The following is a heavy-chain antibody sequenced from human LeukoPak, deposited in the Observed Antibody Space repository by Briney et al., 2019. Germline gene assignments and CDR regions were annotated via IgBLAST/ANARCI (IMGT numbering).Heavy chain of an antibody. Sequence: SETLSLTCTVSGGSISNYYWSWIRQPPGKGLEWIAYIYYSGSSYYNPSLKSRVTLSVDTSKNQFSLKLSSVTAADTAVYYCARIPYSSSWSLGYFDFWGQGTLVTVSS. D-gene: IGHD6-13*01. J-gene: IGHJ4*02. V-gene: IGHV4-59*01. CDR2: IYYSGSS. CDR3: ARIPYSSSWSLGYFDF. CDR1: GGSISNYY.